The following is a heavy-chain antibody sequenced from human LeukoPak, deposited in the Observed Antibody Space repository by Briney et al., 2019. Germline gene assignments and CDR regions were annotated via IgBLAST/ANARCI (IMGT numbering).Heavy chain of an antibody. CDR1: GFTYSSYE. CDR3: ATKRQQLGTYYYYYYGMDV. D-gene: IGHD6-13*01. Sequence: GGSLRLSCAASGFTYSSYEMNWVRQAPGKGLEWVSYISSSGSTIYYADSVKGRFTISRDNAKNSLYLQMNSLRAEDTAVYYCATKRQQLGTYYYYYYGMDVWGQGTTVTVSS. CDR2: ISSSGSTI. V-gene: IGHV3-48*03. J-gene: IGHJ6*02.